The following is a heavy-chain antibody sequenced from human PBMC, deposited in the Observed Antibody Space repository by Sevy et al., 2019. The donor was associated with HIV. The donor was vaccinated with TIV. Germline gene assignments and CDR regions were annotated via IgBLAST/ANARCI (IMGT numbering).Heavy chain of an antibody. D-gene: IGHD2-8*01. CDR2: FSFGCGRI. J-gene: IGHJ4*02. CDR3: AREGCTQPHDY. CDR1: GFTFAKYS. V-gene: IGHV3-23*01. Sequence: GSLRLSCAASGFTFAKYSISWVRQAPGKGLEWVSTFSFGCGRINYAESVKGRFTISRDDSKNTLFLQMNSLRAEDTATYFCAREGCTQPHDYWGQGTLVTVSS.